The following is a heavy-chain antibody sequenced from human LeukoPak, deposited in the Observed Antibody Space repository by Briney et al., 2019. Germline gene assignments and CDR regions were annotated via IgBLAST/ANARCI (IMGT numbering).Heavy chain of an antibody. D-gene: IGHD3-22*01. CDR1: GFTFSSYE. CDR3: VRDPVHSSGCPFYFDH. J-gene: IGHJ4*02. CDR2: ISSSAISI. Sequence: PGGSLRLSCAASGFTFSSYEFNWVRQAPGKGLEWIAYISSSAISIYYADSVKGRFTISRDNAKDSLYLQMNSLRAEDTAVYYCVRDPVHSSGCPFYFDHWGQGTLVTVSS. V-gene: IGHV3-48*03.